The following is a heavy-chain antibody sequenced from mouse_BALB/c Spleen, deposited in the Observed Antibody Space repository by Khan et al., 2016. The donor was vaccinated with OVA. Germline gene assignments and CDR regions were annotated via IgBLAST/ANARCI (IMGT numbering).Heavy chain of an antibody. Sequence: QVQLKQSGPGLVAPSQSLSITCSISGFSLTSYGVNWVRQPPGKGLEWLGVIWGDGSTNYHSTLKSRLIITKDNSKRPVFLKLNSLQTDDTATYYCAKFTPDYYSMDYWGQGTSVTVSS. CDR1: GFSLTSYG. CDR2: IWGDGST. CDR3: AKFTPDYYSMDY. V-gene: IGHV2-3*01. D-gene: IGHD1-1*01. J-gene: IGHJ4*01.